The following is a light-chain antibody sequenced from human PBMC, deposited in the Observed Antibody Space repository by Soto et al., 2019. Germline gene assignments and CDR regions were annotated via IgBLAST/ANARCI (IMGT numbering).Light chain of an antibody. CDR2: AAS. CDR1: QSVSSN. Sequence: EIVMTQSPATLSVSPGERATLSCRASQSVSSNLAWFQQKPGQAPRLLIYAASTRATGIPARFSGSGSGTEFTLTISSLQSEDSAVYYCKQYNNWPPGGESFGPGTKVDFK. V-gene: IGKV3-15*01. J-gene: IGKJ3*01. CDR3: KQYNNWPPGGES.